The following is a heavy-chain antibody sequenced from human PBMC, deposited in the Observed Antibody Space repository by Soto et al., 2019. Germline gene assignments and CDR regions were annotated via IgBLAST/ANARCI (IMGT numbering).Heavy chain of an antibody. CDR1: GFTFSNAW. D-gene: IGHD6-13*01. CDR3: TTSLYSSSWYTLYYYYGMDV. Sequence: GGSLRLSCAASGFTFSNAWMNWVRQAPGKGLEWVGRIKSKTDGGTTDYAAPVKGRFTISRDDSKNTLYLQMNSLKTEDTAVYYCTTSLYSSSWYTLYYYYGMDVWGQGTTVTVSS. CDR2: IKSKTDGGTT. V-gene: IGHV3-15*07. J-gene: IGHJ6*02.